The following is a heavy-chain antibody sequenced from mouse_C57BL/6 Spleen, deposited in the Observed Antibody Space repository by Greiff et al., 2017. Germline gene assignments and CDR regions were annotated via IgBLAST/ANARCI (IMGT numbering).Heavy chain of an antibody. CDR1: GYTFTSYW. Sequence: QVQLKQPGAELVKPGASVKLSCKASGYTFTSYWMHWVKQRPGQGLEWIGMIHPNSGSTNYNEKFKSKATLTVDKSSSTAYMQLSSLTSEDSAVYYCARHSGRSYVWYFGVWGTGTTVTVSS. J-gene: IGHJ1*03. V-gene: IGHV1-64*01. D-gene: IGHD1-1*01. CDR3: ARHSGRSYVWYFGV. CDR2: IHPNSGST.